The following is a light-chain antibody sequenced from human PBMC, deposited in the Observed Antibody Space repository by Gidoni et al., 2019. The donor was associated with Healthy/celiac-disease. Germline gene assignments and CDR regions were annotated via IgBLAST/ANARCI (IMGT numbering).Light chain of an antibody. CDR1: QSISSY. J-gene: IGKJ4*01. CDR3: QQSYSTPPT. V-gene: IGKV1-39*01. CDR2: AAS. Sequence: DIQMTQSPSSLSASVGDRVTITCRASQSISSYLNWYQQKPGKAPKLLIYAASSLQSGVPSRFSVSGSGTDFPLTISSLQPEDFATYYCQQSYSTPPTFGGGTKVEIK.